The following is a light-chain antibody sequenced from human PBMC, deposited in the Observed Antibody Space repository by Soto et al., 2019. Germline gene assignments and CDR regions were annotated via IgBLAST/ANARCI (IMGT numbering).Light chain of an antibody. CDR3: QKYNSAPWT. CDR2: AAS. V-gene: IGKV1-27*01. Sequence: DIQMTQSPSSLSASVGDRVTITCRASQGISNYLAWYQQKPGKVPTLLIYAASNLQSGVPSRFSGSGSGTDFTITISSLQPEDVASYYCQKYNSAPWTFGQGTKVEIK. CDR1: QGISNY. J-gene: IGKJ1*01.